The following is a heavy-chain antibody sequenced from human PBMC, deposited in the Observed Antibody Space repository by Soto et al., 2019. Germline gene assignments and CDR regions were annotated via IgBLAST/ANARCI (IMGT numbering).Heavy chain of an antibody. J-gene: IGHJ4*02. Sequence: EVKVVESGGGLVQPGGSLRLSCAASGFTFSDNWMHWVRQPPGKGPGWDSRISGDESSTYSADSVKGRFTISRDSAKNTVYLKMDRLRVEDTAVYYCTRGGTRTTYWGLFDSWGQGTLVTVSS. V-gene: IGHV3-74*01. CDR3: TRGGTRTTYWGLFDS. D-gene: IGHD7-27*01. CDR1: GFTFSDNW. CDR2: ISGDESST.